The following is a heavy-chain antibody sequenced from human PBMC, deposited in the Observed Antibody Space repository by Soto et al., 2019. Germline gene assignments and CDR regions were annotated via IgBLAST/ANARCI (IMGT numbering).Heavy chain of an antibody. CDR1: GDTFTNFG. D-gene: IGHD3-10*01. Sequence: GPGVKKPGASVTVSCKTSGDTFTNFGLSWVRQAPGQGLEWMGWIATYNSNKNYAQKFQGRLTLTTDTSTSTGYMELKSLEYVDTAVYYCARVLRGVVNWFDPWGQGTLVTVSS. CDR2: IATYNSNK. V-gene: IGHV1-18*01. CDR3: ARVLRGVVNWFDP. J-gene: IGHJ5*02.